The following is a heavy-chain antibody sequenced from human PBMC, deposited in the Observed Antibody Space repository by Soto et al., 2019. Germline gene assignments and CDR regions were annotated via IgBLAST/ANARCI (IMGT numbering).Heavy chain of an antibody. CDR2: ITPFTGDA. CDR1: GNTFTYRY. J-gene: IGHJ4*02. D-gene: IGHD1-26*01. Sequence: QMQLVQSGAEVKKTGSTVTVSCQALGNTFTYRYLHWVRQAPGQALEWMGWITPFTGDAHYAQKFQEGVTITRDRSINTTYMLMSSRGAEDTAMYYCATGGAGSGPFTWELPDHWGQGTLGTVSS. V-gene: IGHV1-45*02. CDR3: ATGGAGSGPFTWELPDH.